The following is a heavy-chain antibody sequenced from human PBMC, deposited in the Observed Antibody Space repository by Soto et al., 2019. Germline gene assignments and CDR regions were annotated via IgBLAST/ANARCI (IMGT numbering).Heavy chain of an antibody. Sequence: SETLSLTWTVSGGSISSGDYSWSWVCQSPGKGLEWIGHIYNSGITYYNPSLKSRVVISIDTSRNQFSLRLNSLTAADRAVYFCARGVTVFGLVSRFWFDPWGQGTVVTVSS. CDR2: IYNSGIT. D-gene: IGHD3-3*01. CDR1: GGSISSGDYS. V-gene: IGHV4-30-4*01. CDR3: ARGVTVFGLVSRFWFDP. J-gene: IGHJ5*02.